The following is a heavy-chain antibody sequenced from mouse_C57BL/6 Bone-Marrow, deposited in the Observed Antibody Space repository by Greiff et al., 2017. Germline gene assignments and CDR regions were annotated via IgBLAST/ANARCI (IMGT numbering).Heavy chain of an antibody. J-gene: IGHJ1*03. D-gene: IGHD1-1*01. CDR2: IDPETGGT. V-gene: IGHV1-15*01. Sequence: LVESGAELVRPGASVTLSCKASGYTFTDYEMHWVKQTPVHGLEWIGAIDPETGGTAYNQKFKGKAILTADKSSSTAYMELRSLTSEDSAVYYCTRGNYYGSSYWYFDVWGTGTTVTVSS. CDR1: GYTFTDYE. CDR3: TRGNYYGSSYWYFDV.